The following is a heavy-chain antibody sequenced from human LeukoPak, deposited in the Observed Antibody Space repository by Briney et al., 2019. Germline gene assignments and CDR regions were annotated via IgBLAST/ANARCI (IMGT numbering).Heavy chain of an antibody. CDR1: GDTFTGYY. CDR3: ASAPSVRVLEWLSH. V-gene: IGHV1-2*02. CDR2: INPNSGGT. J-gene: IGHJ4*02. Sequence: APVKVSCKASGDTFTGYYMHWVRQAPGQGVEWMGWINPNSGGTNYAQKFQGRVTMTRDTSISTAYMELSRLRSDDTAVYYCASAPSVRVLEWLSHWGQGTLVTVSS. D-gene: IGHD3-3*01.